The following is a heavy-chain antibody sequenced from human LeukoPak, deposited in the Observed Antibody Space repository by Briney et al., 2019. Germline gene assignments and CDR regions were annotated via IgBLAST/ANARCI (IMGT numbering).Heavy chain of an antibody. J-gene: IGHJ6*03. CDR2: ISGSGLTI. Sequence: GGSLRLSCAASAFTFSDYYMIWVRQAPGKGLEWVSTISGSGLTIYYADSVKGRFSVSRDNAKNSLSLQMNSLRGDDTAVYFCARDGSGSSNSYYMDVWGKGTTVAVSS. CDR3: ARDGSGSSNSYYMDV. CDR1: AFTFSDYY. V-gene: IGHV3-11*01. D-gene: IGHD6-6*01.